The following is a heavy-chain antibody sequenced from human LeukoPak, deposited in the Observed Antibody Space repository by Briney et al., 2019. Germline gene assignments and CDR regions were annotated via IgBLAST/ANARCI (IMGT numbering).Heavy chain of an antibody. CDR2: IYYSGST. CDR3: ASITLYDYVWGSYRPVGDY. V-gene: IGHV4-30-4*01. Sequence: SETLSLTCTVSGGSISSGDYYWTWIRQPPGKGLEWIGYIYYSGSTYYNPSLKSRVTISVDTSKNQFSLKLSSVTAADTAVYYCASITLYDYVWGSYRPVGDYWGQGTLVTVSS. CDR1: GGSISSGDYY. D-gene: IGHD3-16*02. J-gene: IGHJ4*02.